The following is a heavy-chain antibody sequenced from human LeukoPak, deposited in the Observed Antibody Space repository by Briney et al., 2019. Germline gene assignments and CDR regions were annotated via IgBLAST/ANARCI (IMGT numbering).Heavy chain of an antibody. D-gene: IGHD1-7*01. CDR2: ITTGGPNT. CDR1: GFTFSSYT. Sequence: GGSLRLSCTASGFTFSSYTMSWVRQAPGRGLKWVSTITTGGPNTYYADSVKGRFTVSRDDSKNTLYLQMNSLRAEDTAVYYCAKIIGTTRRASADYWGQGTLVTVSS. V-gene: IGHV3-23*01. CDR3: AKIIGTTRRASADY. J-gene: IGHJ4*02.